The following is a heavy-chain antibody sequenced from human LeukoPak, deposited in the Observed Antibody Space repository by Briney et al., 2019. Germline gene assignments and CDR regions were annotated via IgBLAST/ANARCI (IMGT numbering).Heavy chain of an antibody. Sequence: SETLSLTCAVYGGSFSGYYWSWIRQPPGKGLEWIGEINHSGSTNYNPSLKSRVTISVDTSKNQFSLKLSSVTAADTAVYYCASSGYYAYLFDYWGQGTLVTVSS. V-gene: IGHV4-34*01. D-gene: IGHD3-9*01. CDR2: INHSGST. CDR1: GGSFSGYY. CDR3: ASSGYYAYLFDY. J-gene: IGHJ4*02.